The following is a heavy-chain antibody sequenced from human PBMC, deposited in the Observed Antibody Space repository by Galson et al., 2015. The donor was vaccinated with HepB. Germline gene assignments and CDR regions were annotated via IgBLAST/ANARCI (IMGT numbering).Heavy chain of an antibody. CDR1: GGSISSYY. Sequence: SETLSLTCTVSGGSISSYYWSWIRQPPGKGLEWIGYIYYSGSTNYNPSLKSRVTISVDTSKNQFSLKLSSVTAADTAVYYCAREGRDKTPFDYWGQGTLVTVSS. D-gene: IGHD2-15*01. V-gene: IGHV4-59*01. CDR2: IYYSGST. J-gene: IGHJ4*02. CDR3: AREGRDKTPFDY.